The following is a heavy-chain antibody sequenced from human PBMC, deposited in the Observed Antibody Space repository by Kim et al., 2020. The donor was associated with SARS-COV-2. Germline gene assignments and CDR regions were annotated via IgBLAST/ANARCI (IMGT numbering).Heavy chain of an antibody. D-gene: IGHD4-17*01. J-gene: IGHJ6*03. CDR1: GGTFSSYA. V-gene: IGHV1-69*04. CDR3: ARGTPEDYRVVFSYYYYYYMDV. Sequence: SVKVSCKASGGTFSSYAISWVRQAPGQGLEWMGRIIPFFGIANYAQKFQGRVTITADKSTSTAYMELSSLRSEDTAVYYCARGTPEDYRVVFSYYYYYYMDVWGKGTTVTVSS. CDR2: IIPFFGIA.